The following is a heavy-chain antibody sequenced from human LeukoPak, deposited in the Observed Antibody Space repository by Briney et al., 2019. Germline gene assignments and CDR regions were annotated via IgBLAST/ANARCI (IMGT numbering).Heavy chain of an antibody. J-gene: IGHJ3*02. CDR1: GFTFISYA. V-gene: IGHV3-23*01. D-gene: IGHD3-3*01. CDR3: ARWRPIDAFDI. Sequence: GGSLRLSCAASGFTFISYAMSWVRQAPGKGLEWVSVICGSGGSTYYADSVKGRFTISRHNSKNTLYLQVNSLRPEDTAMYYCARWRPIDAFDIWGQGTMVIVSS. CDR2: ICGSGGST.